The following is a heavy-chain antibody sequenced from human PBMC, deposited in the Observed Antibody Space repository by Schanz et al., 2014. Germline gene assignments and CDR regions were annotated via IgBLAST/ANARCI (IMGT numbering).Heavy chain of an antibody. D-gene: IGHD3-10*01. Sequence: EVKLVESGGGLAQPGGSLRLSCEASGFTFSRDWMHWVRQAPGKGLEWVSYISTSSTTRYYAASLRGRFTISRDDAKNSVYLQMNSLRDEDTAVYYCARGEFGRLFPTWFDPWGQGTLVTVSS. CDR2: ISTSSTTR. CDR1: GFTFSRDW. V-gene: IGHV3-48*02. J-gene: IGHJ5*02. CDR3: ARGEFGRLFPTWFDP.